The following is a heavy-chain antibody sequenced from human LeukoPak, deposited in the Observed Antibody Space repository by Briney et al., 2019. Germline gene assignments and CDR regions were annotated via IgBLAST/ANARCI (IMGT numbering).Heavy chain of an antibody. CDR1: GGSISSYY. CDR3: AREVKGCSGGSCRHNWFDP. Sequence: SETLSLTCTVSGGSISSYYWSWIRQPPGKGLEWIGRIYTSGSTNYNPSLKSRVTISVDTSKNQFSLKLSSVTAADTAVYYCAREVKGCSGGSCRHNWFDPWGQGTLVTVSS. J-gene: IGHJ5*02. D-gene: IGHD2-15*01. V-gene: IGHV4-4*08. CDR2: IYTSGST.